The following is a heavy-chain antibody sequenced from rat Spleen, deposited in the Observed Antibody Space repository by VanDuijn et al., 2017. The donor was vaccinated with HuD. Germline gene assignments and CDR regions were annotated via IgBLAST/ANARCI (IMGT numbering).Heavy chain of an antibody. CDR1: GFTFSGYY. V-gene: IGHV5-25*01. CDR3: TTSTYDWFVY. D-gene: IGHD2-1*01. Sequence: EVQLVESGGGLMQPGRSMKLSCAASGFTFSGYYMVWVRQAPTKGLEWIASINLRGTDTYYRDSVKGRFTISRDNAESTLYLQIDSLRSEDTATYYCTTSTYDWFVYWGQGTLVTVSS. CDR2: INLRGTDT. J-gene: IGHJ3*01.